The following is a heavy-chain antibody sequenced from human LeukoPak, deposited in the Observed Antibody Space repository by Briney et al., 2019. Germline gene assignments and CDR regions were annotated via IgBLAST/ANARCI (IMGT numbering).Heavy chain of an antibody. J-gene: IGHJ3*02. CDR3: ARDRGYLGGFDI. Sequence: SETLSLTCTVSGASISNYYWSWIRQPPGKGLEWIGYIYYSGSTNYNPSLNSRVTISVDKSKNQLSLKLSSVTAADTAVYYCARDRGYLGGFDIWGQGTMVTVSS. CDR2: IYYSGST. CDR1: GASISNYY. V-gene: IGHV4-59*01. D-gene: IGHD3-10*01.